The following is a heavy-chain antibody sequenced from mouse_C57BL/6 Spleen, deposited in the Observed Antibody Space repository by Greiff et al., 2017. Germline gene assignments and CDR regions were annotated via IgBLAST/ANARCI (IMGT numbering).Heavy chain of an antibody. CDR2: IDPSDSYT. J-gene: IGHJ2*01. CDR3: ARKGQTTGNYFDY. D-gene: IGHD2-1*01. Sequence: QVQLQQPGAELVMPGASVKLSCKASGYTFTSYWMHWVKQRPGQGLEWIGEIDPSDSYTNYNQKFKGKSTLTVDKSSSTAYMQLSSLTSEDSAVYYCARKGQTTGNYFDYWGQGTTLTVSS. V-gene: IGHV1-69*01. CDR1: GYTFTSYW.